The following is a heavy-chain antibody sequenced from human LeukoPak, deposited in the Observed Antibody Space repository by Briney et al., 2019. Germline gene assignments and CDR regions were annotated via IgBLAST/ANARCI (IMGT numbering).Heavy chain of an antibody. D-gene: IGHD6-25*01. J-gene: IGHJ4*02. Sequence: SETLSLTCTVSGGSISSGSYYWSWIRQPAGKGLEWIGRIYTSGSTNYNPSLKSRVTISVDTSKNQFSLKLSSVTAADTAVYYCARGTQKAALTFDYWGQGTLVTVSS. CDR2: IYTSGST. CDR1: GGSISSGSYY. CDR3: ARGTQKAALTFDY. V-gene: IGHV4-61*02.